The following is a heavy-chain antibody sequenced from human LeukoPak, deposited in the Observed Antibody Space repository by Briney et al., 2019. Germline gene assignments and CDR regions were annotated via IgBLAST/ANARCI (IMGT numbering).Heavy chain of an antibody. J-gene: IGHJ4*02. Sequence: ATVKVSCEVSGYTFTGYGISCVRQAPGQELEWRGWISAYNGNTNYAQKLQGRVTMTTDTSTSTAYMELRSLRSDDTAVYYCARGYDILTGYSDLDYWGQGTLVTVSS. CDR3: ARGYDILTGYSDLDY. D-gene: IGHD3-9*01. CDR1: GYTFTGYG. V-gene: IGHV1-18*01. CDR2: ISAYNGNT.